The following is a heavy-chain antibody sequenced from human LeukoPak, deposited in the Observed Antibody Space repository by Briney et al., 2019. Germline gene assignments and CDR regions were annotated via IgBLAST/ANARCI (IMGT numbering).Heavy chain of an antibody. V-gene: IGHV3-15*05. Sequence: GSLRLSCAASGFTFNKAWMSWVRQAPGKGLEWVDRIKTETDGPTEYAAPVKGRFIISRDDSKNTLYLQMSSLKTDDTAVYYCVWSSAWDKRFYLDYWGQGTLVTVSS. D-gene: IGHD6-6*01. CDR2: IKTETDGPT. CDR3: VWSSAWDKRFYLDY. CDR1: GFTFNKAW. J-gene: IGHJ4*02.